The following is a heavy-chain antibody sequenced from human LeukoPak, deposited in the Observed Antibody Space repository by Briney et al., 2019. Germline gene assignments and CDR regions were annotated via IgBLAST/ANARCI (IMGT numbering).Heavy chain of an antibody. J-gene: IGHJ3*02. V-gene: IGHV3-11*04. CDR3: ARDGYDFWSGSDAFDI. CDR2: ISSSGSTI. Sequence: GGSLRLSCAASGFTFSAYYMSWIRQAPGKGLEWVSYISSSGSTIYYADSVKGRFTISRDNAKNSLYLQMNSLRAEDTAVYYCARDGYDFWSGSDAFDIWGQGTMVTVSS. D-gene: IGHD3-3*01. CDR1: GFTFSAYY.